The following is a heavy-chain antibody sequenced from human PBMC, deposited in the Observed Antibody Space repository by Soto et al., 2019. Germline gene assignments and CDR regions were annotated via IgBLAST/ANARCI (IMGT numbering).Heavy chain of an antibody. V-gene: IGHV3-33*01. CDR3: ARDNHLGYCSGGSCYGLDS. D-gene: IGHD2-15*01. CDR1: GFTFSIYG. CDR2: AWFDGSIE. J-gene: IGHJ5*01. Sequence: QVQLVESGGGVVQPGRSLRLSCAASGFTFSIYGMHWVRQAPGKGLEWVAIAWFDGSIEYYADSVKGRFTISRDNSKNTLYLQMNSLRAEYTAVYYCARDNHLGYCSGGSCYGLDSWGQGTLVTVSS.